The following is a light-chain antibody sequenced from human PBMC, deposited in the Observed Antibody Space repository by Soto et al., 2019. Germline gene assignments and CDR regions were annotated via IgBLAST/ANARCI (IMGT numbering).Light chain of an antibody. V-gene: IGLV8-61*01. CDR1: SGSVSTSYY. Sequence: QTVVTQEPSFSVSPGRTVTLTCGLSSGSVSTSYYPSWYQQTPGQAPRTLIYSTNTRSPGVPDRFSGSILGNKAALTITGAQADDDSGYYCVLYMGSGIWVFGGGTKLTVL. J-gene: IGLJ3*02. CDR2: STN. CDR3: VLYMGSGIWV.